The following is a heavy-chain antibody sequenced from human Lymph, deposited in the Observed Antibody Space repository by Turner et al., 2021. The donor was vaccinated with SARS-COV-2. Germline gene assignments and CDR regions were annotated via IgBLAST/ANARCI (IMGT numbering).Heavy chain of an antibody. J-gene: IGHJ4*02. CDR1: GFTFDDYA. Sequence: EVQLVGSGGGLVQAGRSLRLSCAASGFTFDDYAMHWVRQAPGKGLEWVSGINWSGGSIAYADSEKGRFTISRDNPKNSLYLQMNSLRAEDTAFYYCAKDLAGTYYSSFDYWGQGTLVTVSS. CDR3: AKDLAGTYYSSFDY. D-gene: IGHD1-26*01. V-gene: IGHV3-9*01. CDR2: INWSGGSI.